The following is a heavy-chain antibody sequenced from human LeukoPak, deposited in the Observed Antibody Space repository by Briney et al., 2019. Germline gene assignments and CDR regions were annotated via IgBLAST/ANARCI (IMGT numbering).Heavy chain of an antibody. CDR1: GGSFSGYY. CDR3: ARAYYYGSGSYDY. CDR2: INHSGST. D-gene: IGHD3-10*01. J-gene: IGHJ4*02. V-gene: IGHV4-34*01. Sequence: PSETLSLTCAVYGGSFSGYYWSWIRQPPGKGLEWIGEINHSGSTNYNPSLKSRVTISVDTSKNQFSLKLISVTAADTAVYYCARAYYYGSGSYDYWGQGTLVTVSS.